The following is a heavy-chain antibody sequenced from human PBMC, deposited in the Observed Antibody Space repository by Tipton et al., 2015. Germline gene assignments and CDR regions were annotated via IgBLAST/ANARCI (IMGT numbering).Heavy chain of an antibody. CDR1: GGSISHYY. Sequence: TLSLTCTVSGGSISHYYWSWIRQPPGKGLEWLGHIYYSGNTNYNPSLKSRVTMSVDTSKNQFSLKLSSVTAADTAVYYCARAMSRRHSSGYYYYGMDVWGQGTTITVSS. J-gene: IGHJ6*02. V-gene: IGHV4-59*01. CDR3: ARAMSRRHSSGYYYYGMDV. D-gene: IGHD3-22*01. CDR2: IYYSGNT.